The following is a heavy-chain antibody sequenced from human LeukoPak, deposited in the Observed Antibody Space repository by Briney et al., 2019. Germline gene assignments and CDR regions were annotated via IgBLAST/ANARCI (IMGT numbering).Heavy chain of an antibody. CDR1: GFDFNDYA. V-gene: IGHV3-21*01. Sequence: GSSLRLSCAASGFDFNDYAMHWVRQAPGKGLEWVSSISSSSSYIYYADSVKGRFTISRDNAKNSLYLQMNSLRAEDTAVYYCAREGETAMVPDYWGQGTLVTVSS. CDR2: ISSSSSYI. J-gene: IGHJ4*02. CDR3: AREGETAMVPDY. D-gene: IGHD5-18*01.